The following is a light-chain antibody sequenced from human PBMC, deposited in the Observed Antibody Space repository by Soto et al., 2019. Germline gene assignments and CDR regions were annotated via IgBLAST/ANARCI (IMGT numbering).Light chain of an antibody. CDR3: QQYNNWPLYT. J-gene: IGKJ2*01. V-gene: IGKV3-15*01. CDR2: RAS. Sequence: DIVMTQSPATLSVSPGERATLSCRASQSVSTNLAWYQQKPGQAPRLLIYRASTRATAIPARFSGSGSGTEFSLNISSLQSEDFAVYYCQQYNNWPLYTFGQGTKLEIK. CDR1: QSVSTN.